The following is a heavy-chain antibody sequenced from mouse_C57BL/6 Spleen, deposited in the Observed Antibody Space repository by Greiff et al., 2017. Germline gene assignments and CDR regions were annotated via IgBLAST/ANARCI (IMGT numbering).Heavy chain of an antibody. CDR3: AIIYYDYLYAMDY. CDR1: GYSITSGYY. Sequence: EVKLLESGPGLVKPSQSLSLTCSVTGYSITSGYYWNWIRQFPGNKLEWMGYISYDGSNNYNPSLKNRISITRDTSKNQFFLKLNSVTTEDTATYYCAIIYYDYLYAMDYWGQGTSVTVSS. J-gene: IGHJ4*01. V-gene: IGHV3-6*01. CDR2: ISYDGSN. D-gene: IGHD2-4*01.